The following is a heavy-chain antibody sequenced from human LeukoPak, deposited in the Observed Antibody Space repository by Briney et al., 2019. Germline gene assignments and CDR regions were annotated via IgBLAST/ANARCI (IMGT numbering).Heavy chain of an antibody. CDR3: AGEIALAGTGGAFDM. J-gene: IGHJ3*02. D-gene: IGHD6-19*01. CDR2: IYPADSNT. V-gene: IGHV5-51*01. CDR1: GYSFGNSW. Sequence: GESLKISCKGSGYSFGNSWIGWVRQMPGKGLEWMGIIYPADSNTRYRPSFQGQVTISADKSISTAYLQWSSLKASDTAIYYCAGEIALAGTGGAFDMWGQGTMVTVSS.